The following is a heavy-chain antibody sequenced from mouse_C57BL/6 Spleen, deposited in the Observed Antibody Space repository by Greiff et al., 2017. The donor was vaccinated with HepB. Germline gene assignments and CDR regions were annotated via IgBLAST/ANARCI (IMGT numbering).Heavy chain of an antibody. CDR1: GYTFTDYY. CDR3: ARERGLDY. CDR2: IYPGSGNT. J-gene: IGHJ2*01. Sequence: VKLQQSGAELVRPGASVKLSCKASGYTFTDYYINWVKQRPGQGLEWIARIYPGSGNTYYNEKFKGKATLTAEKSSSTAYMQLSSLTSEDSAVYFCARERGLDYWGQGTTLTVSS. V-gene: IGHV1-76*01.